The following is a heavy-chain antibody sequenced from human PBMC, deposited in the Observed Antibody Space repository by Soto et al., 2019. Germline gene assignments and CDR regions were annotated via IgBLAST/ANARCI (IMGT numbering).Heavy chain of an antibody. Sequence: PSETLSLTCAVSGYSISSGYYWGWIRQPPGKGLEWIGSIYHSGSTYYNPSLKSRVTISVDTSKNQFSLKLSSVTAADTAVYYCARDGSRYDFWSGSTISFDYWGQGTLVTVSS. CDR3: ARDGSRYDFWSGSTISFDY. CDR1: GYSISSGYY. CDR2: IYHSGST. D-gene: IGHD3-3*01. J-gene: IGHJ4*02. V-gene: IGHV4-38-2*02.